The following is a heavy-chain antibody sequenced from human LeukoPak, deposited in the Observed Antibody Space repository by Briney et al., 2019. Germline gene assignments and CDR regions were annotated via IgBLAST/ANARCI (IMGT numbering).Heavy chain of an antibody. Sequence: RSLRLSCAASGFTFSSYAMHWVRQAPGKGLEWVAVISYDGSNKYYADSVKGRFTISRDNSKNTLYLQMNSLRAEDTAVYYCARTSQYYYYYMDVWGKGTTVTVSS. V-gene: IGHV3-30*04. CDR3: ARTSQYYYYYMDV. J-gene: IGHJ6*03. CDR2: ISYDGSNK. CDR1: GFTFSSYA.